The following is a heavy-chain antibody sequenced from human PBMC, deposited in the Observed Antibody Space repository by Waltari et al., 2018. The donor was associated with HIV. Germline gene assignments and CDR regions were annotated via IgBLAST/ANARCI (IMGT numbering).Heavy chain of an antibody. J-gene: IGHJ5*02. CDR2: INHSGST. CDR3: ARRLLATPGYSSSWQNWFDP. V-gene: IGHV4-34*01. CDR1: GGSFSGYY. Sequence: QVQLQQWGAGLLKPSETLSLTCAVYGGSFSGYYWSWIRQPPGKGLEWIGEINHSGSTHYHPSLKERVTISVDTSKNQFSLKLSSVTAADTAVYYCARRLLATPGYSSSWQNWFDPWGQGTLVTVSS. D-gene: IGHD6-13*01.